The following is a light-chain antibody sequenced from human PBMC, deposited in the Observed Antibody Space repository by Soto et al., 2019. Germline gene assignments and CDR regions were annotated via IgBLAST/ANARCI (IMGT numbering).Light chain of an antibody. J-gene: IGKJ2*03. CDR1: QNVATY. Sequence: DIPMTQSPSSLSASIGDRVTISCRASQNVATYSNWYQQKPGQAPKLLIYLASTLQSGVPSRFSGSGSGTDFTLTISSLQPEDVAAYFCQQSYSNPYSFGGGTKREIK. CDR3: QQSYSNPYS. CDR2: LAS. V-gene: IGKV1-39*01.